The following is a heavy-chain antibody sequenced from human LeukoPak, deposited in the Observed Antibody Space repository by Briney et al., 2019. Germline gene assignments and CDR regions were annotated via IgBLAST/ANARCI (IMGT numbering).Heavy chain of an antibody. V-gene: IGHV3-11*01. CDR2: TRNSGSAT. CDR1: GFTFSDYY. Sequence: GGSLRLSCTASGFTFSDYYMNWVRQAPGKGLEWISYTRNSGSATYYADSVEGRFTISRDNAKNSLYLQMNSLRPEDTAMYYCTRGAEVSGYPVFQHWGQGALVTVSS. CDR3: TRGAEVSGYPVFQH. J-gene: IGHJ4*02. D-gene: IGHD3-22*01.